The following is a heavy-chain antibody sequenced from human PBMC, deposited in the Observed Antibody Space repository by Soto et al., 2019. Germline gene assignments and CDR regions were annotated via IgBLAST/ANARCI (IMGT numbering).Heavy chain of an antibody. D-gene: IGHD2-2*01. CDR1: GFTFSTYS. J-gene: IGHJ6*02. CDR2: ISSSGTHI. V-gene: IGHV3-21*01. CDR3: ARDPSDCSSTSCWGYYALDV. Sequence: PGGSLRLSCAASGFTFSTYSMNWVRQAPGKGLEWVSSISSSGTHIHYADSLKGRFTISRDNAKNSLYLQMISLRAEDTAVYYCARDPSDCSSTSCWGYYALDVWGQGTTVTVYS.